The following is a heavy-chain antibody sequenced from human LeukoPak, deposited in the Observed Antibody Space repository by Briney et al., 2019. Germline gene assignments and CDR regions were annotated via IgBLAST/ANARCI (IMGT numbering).Heavy chain of an antibody. CDR3: AREGSMVRGVGIFGFDY. V-gene: IGHV1-2*02. D-gene: IGHD3-10*01. CDR1: GYTFIDHY. J-gene: IGHJ4*02. CDR2: INPYSGAT. Sequence: ASVNVSCKASGYTFIDHYIHWVRQAPGQGLEWMGWINPYSGATNFAQKFQGRVSMTRDTSASTAYMELSSLKSEDMAVYYCAREGSMVRGVGIFGFDYWGQGTLVTVSS.